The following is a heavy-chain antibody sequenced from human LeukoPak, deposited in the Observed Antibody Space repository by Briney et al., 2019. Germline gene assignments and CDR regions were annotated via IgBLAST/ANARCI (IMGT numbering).Heavy chain of an antibody. V-gene: IGHV4-4*09. J-gene: IGHJ6*03. Sequence: SETLSLTCTVSGGSVSRYYWTWIRQPPGKGLEWIGYIYTSGGTNYNPSLSSRVTISVDTSKNQFSLNLSSVTAADTAVYYCARRHHYYYYMDVWGKGTTVTVSS. CDR2: IYTSGGT. CDR1: GGSVSRYY. CDR3: ARRHHYYYYMDV.